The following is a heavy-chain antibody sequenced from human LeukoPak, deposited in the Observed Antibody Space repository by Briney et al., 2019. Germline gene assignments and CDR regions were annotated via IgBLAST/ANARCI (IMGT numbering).Heavy chain of an antibody. D-gene: IGHD4-17*01. V-gene: IGHV1-2*02. CDR2: INPNSGGT. CDR1: GYTFTGYY. Sequence: ASVKVSCKASGYTFTGYYMHWVRQAPGQGLEWMGWINPNSGGTNYAQKFQGRVTMTRDTSISTAYMELSRLRSDDTAVYYCARDYDYGDSPFDYWGQGTLVTVSS. CDR3: ARDYDYGDSPFDY. J-gene: IGHJ4*02.